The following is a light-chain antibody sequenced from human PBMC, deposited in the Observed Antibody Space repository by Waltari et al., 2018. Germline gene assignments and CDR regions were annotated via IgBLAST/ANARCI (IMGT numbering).Light chain of an antibody. Sequence: DIQMTQSPSSLSASVGDRVTITCRASRGITNYLVWYQQKPGKVPNLLIFAASTLQSGVPSRLSASGAGSDFTLTISSLQPEDAATYYCQQYDSVPPTFGQGTKVDIK. V-gene: IGKV1-27*01. CDR3: QQYDSVPPT. CDR1: RGITNY. CDR2: AAS. J-gene: IGKJ1*01.